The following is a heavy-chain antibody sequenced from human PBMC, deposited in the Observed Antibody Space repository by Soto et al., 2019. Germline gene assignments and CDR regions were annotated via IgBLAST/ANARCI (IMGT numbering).Heavy chain of an antibody. CDR2: SRNKANSYST. J-gene: IGHJ4*02. Sequence: EVQLVESGGGLVQPGGSLRISCAASGFTFSDHYMDWVRQAPGKGLEWVGRSRNKANSYSTEYAASVKGRFTISRDESKNTLYLQMNSMDTEYTAVYYCARFSGSYTRGLDYWGQGTLVTVSS. CDR3: ARFSGSYTRGLDY. CDR1: GFTFSDHY. V-gene: IGHV3-72*01. D-gene: IGHD1-26*01.